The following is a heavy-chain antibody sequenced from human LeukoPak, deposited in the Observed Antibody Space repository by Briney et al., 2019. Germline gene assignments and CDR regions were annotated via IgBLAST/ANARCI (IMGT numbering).Heavy chain of an antibody. Sequence: PGGSLRLSCAASGFTFSSYAMHWVRQAPGKGLEWVAVISHDGSNKYYADSVKGRFTISRDNSKNTLYLQMNSLRAEDTAVYYCARMVTAGWFDPWGQGTLVTVSS. V-gene: IGHV3-30*04. CDR1: GFTFSSYA. J-gene: IGHJ5*02. CDR3: ARMVTAGWFDP. CDR2: ISHDGSNK. D-gene: IGHD2-21*02.